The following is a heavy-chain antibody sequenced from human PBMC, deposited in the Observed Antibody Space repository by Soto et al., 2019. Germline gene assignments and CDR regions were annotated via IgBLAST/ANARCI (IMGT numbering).Heavy chain of an antibody. CDR3: ARDPKSGNQKLYFSY. D-gene: IGHD1-26*01. J-gene: IGHJ4*02. Sequence: GGSLRLSCVASGFSFRSYSMNWVRQAPGKGPEWVAYVSGSGNTQYYADSVKGRFTISRDNAKQSLYLQLNSLRDEDTAVYYCARDPKSGNQKLYFSYWGQGALVTVSS. CDR2: VSGSGNTQ. CDR1: GFSFRSYS. V-gene: IGHV3-48*02.